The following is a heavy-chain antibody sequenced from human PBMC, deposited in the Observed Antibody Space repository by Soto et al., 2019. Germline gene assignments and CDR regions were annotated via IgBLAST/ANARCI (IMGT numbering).Heavy chain of an antibody. CDR2: IWYDGSNK. CDR1: GFTFSSYG. D-gene: IGHD3-10*01. CDR3: ARDAIRGYYYGMYV. Sequence: LRLSCAASGFTFSSYGMHWVRQAPGKGLEWVAVIWYDGSNKYYADSVKGRFTISRDNSKNTLYLQMNSLRAEDTAVYYCARDAIRGYYYGMYVWGQGTTVTVSS. J-gene: IGHJ6*02. V-gene: IGHV3-33*01.